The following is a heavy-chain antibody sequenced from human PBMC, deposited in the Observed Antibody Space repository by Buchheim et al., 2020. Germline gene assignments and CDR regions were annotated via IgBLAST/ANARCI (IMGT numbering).Heavy chain of an antibody. D-gene: IGHD3-16*01. CDR3: ARGGSYYYYGMDV. CDR1: GGSISSYY. J-gene: IGHJ6*02. V-gene: IGHV4-59*08. Sequence: QVQLQESGPGLVKPSETLSLTCTVSGGSISSYYWSWIRQPPGKGLEWIGYIYYSGSTYYNPSLKSRVTISVDTSKNQFSLKLSSVTAADTAVYYCARGGSYYYYGMDVWGQGTT. CDR2: IYYSGST.